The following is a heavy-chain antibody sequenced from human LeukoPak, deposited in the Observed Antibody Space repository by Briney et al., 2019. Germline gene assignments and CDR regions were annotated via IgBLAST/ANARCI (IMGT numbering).Heavy chain of an antibody. V-gene: IGHV3-23*01. CDR1: GFTFSSYS. CDR2: ISGSGGRA. Sequence: GGSLRLSCAASGFTFSSYSMSWVRQAAGKGLEWVSGISGSGGRAFYADSVKGRFTISRDNSKNTLYLQMNSLRAEDTAVYYCVKARSGSSASCYNYWGQGTLVTVSS. CDR3: VKARSGSSASCYNY. J-gene: IGHJ4*02. D-gene: IGHD2-2*01.